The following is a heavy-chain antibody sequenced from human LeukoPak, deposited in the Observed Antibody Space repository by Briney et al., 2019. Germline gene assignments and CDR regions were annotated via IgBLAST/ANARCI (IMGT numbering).Heavy chain of an antibody. CDR1: GCAFNTYA. CDR2: ISSSSSYI. Sequence: GGSLRLSCAASGCAFNTYAMNWIRQAPGKGLEWISSISSSSSYIYYADSLKGRFTISRDNAKNSLYLQMNSRRAEDTAVYYCARYGGGHWAFDIWGQGTMVTVSS. J-gene: IGHJ3*02. V-gene: IGHV3-21*01. D-gene: IGHD3-10*01. CDR3: ARYGGGHWAFDI.